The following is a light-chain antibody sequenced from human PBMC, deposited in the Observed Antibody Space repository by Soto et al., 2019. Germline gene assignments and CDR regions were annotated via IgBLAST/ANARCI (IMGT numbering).Light chain of an antibody. CDR3: QQYNNWRFT. CDR2: DAS. CDR1: QSISSN. V-gene: IGKV3-15*01. Sequence: EIVMTQSPATLSVSPGERATLSCRASQSISSNLAWYQQKPGQAPRLLIYDASTRATGIPARFSGSGSGTEFTLTISSLQSEDFAVYYCQQYNNWRFTFGPGTKVDI. J-gene: IGKJ3*01.